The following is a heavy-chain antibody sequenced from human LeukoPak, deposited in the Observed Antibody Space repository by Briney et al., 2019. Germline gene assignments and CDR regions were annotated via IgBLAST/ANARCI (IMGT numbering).Heavy chain of an antibody. CDR2: IYYSGST. CDR3: AREVRYFDFDAFDI. CDR1: GGSFSGYY. D-gene: IGHD3-9*01. V-gene: IGHV4-34*01. J-gene: IGHJ3*02. Sequence: SETLSLTCAVYGGSFSGYYWSWIRQPPGKGLEWIGSIYYSGSTYYNPSLRSRVTISVDTSKNQFSLKLSSVTAADTAVYYCAREVRYFDFDAFDIWGQGTMVTVSS.